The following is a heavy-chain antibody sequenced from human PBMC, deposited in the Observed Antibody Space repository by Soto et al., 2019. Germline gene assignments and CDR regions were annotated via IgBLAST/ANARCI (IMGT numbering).Heavy chain of an antibody. D-gene: IGHD6-13*01. J-gene: IGHJ2*01. CDR2: ISGSGGST. Sequence: GGSLRLSCAASGFTFSSYAMSWVRQAPGKGLEWVSAISGSGGSTYYADSVKGRFTISRDNSKNTLYLQMNSLRAEDTAVYYCAKCLLEQQLVDTYWYFDLWGRGTLVTVSS. CDR1: GFTFSSYA. V-gene: IGHV3-23*01. CDR3: AKCLLEQQLVDTYWYFDL.